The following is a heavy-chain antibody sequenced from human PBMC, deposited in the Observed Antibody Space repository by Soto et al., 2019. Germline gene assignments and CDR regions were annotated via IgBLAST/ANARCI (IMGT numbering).Heavy chain of an antibody. V-gene: IGHV4-34*01. CDR1: SGSFSGYY. Sequence: QVQLQQWGAGLLKPSETLSLTCAVYSGSFSGYYYSWIRQSPGKGLEWIGEITHGWSTTYSPSLKSRVTMSLDTSKNQFSLNMTSMTAADTAVYYCARGRLFLTTSGLAITYFDYWGQGTLVTVSS. J-gene: IGHJ4*02. CDR2: ITHGWST. D-gene: IGHD3-3*01. CDR3: ARGRLFLTTSGLAITYFDY.